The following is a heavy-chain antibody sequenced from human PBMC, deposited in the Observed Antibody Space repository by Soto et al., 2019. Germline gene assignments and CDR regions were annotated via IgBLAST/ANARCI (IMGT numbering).Heavy chain of an antibody. J-gene: IGHJ6*02. CDR3: AKSTLLYSHNLYGMDV. CDR2: ISGSGGST. CDR1: GFTFSSYA. D-gene: IGHD2-8*01. Sequence: PGGSLRLSCAASGFTFSSYAMSWVRQAPGKGLEWVSAISGSGGSTYYADSVKGRFTISRDNSKNTLYLQMSSLRAEDTAVYYCAKSTLLYSHNLYGMDVWGQGTTVTVSS. V-gene: IGHV3-23*01.